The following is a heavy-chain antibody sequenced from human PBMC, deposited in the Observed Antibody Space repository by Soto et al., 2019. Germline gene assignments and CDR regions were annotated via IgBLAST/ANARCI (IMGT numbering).Heavy chain of an antibody. CDR2: IYYSGST. J-gene: IGHJ6*02. D-gene: IGHD2-15*01. V-gene: IGHV4-30-4*01. Sequence: SETLSLTCTVSGGSISSGDYYWSWIRQPPGKGLEWIGYIYYSGSTYYNPSLKSRVTISVDTSKNQFSLKLSSVTAADTAVYYCAPLSVSLSGPYGIHVWGQGTTVTVSS. CDR3: APLSVSLSGPYGIHV. CDR1: GGSISSGDYY.